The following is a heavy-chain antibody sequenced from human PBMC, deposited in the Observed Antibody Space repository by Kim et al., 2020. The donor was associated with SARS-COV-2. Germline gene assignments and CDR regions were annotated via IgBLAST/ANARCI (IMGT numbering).Heavy chain of an antibody. CDR1: GESFSGHL. D-gene: IGHD3-10*01. J-gene: IGHJ6*02. CDR3: ARVSGVWSYYYYFIMDV. CDR2: INDSGST. Sequence: SETLSLTCAVYGESFSGHLWTWIRQAPGKVLEWIGEINDSGSTNYKPSLKSRVTISVDTSNNQFSLKLSSVTAADTAVYYCARVSGVWSYYYYFIMDVWGQGTTVTVSS. V-gene: IGHV4-34*01.